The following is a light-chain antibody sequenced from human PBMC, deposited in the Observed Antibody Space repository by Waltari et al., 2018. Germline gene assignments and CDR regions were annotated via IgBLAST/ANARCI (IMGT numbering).Light chain of an antibody. CDR2: EVS. CDR3: CSYASSSVI. V-gene: IGLV2-23*02. J-gene: IGLJ2*01. Sequence: QSALTQPASVSGSPGQSITISCTGTSSDVGSYNLVSWYQQHPGKAPKLMIYEVSKRPSWVSNRFSGSNSGNTASLTISGLQAEDEADYYCCSYASSSVIFGGGTKLTVL. CDR1: SSDVGSYNL.